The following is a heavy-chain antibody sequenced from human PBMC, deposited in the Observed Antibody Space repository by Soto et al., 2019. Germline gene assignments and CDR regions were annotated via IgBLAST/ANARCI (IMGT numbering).Heavy chain of an antibody. CDR1: GASISSGNYY. CDR3: ARALGEWD. D-gene: IGHD3-16*01. J-gene: IGHJ4*02. Sequence: QVQLQESGPGLVKPSQTLSLTCTVSGASISSGNYYWTWIRQPPGKGLEWIGYISYSGSTYYNPSXXSXVXXSIDTSKNQFSLKMNSVTAADTAVYYCARALGEWDWGQGTLVTVSS. CDR2: ISYSGST. V-gene: IGHV4-30-4*01.